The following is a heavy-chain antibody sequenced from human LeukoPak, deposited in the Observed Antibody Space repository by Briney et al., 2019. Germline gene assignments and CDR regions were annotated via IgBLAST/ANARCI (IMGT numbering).Heavy chain of an antibody. J-gene: IGHJ6*03. CDR1: GGSISSGGYY. CDR3: ARGIPMAYCMDV. CDR2: IYHSGST. V-gene: IGHV4-30-2*03. D-gene: IGHD3-10*01. Sequence: PSQTLSLTCAVSGGSISSGGYYWGWIRQPPGKGLEWIGSIYHSGSTYYNPSLKSRVTISVDTSKNQFSLKPSSVTAADTAVYYCARGIPMAYCMDVWGKGTTVTVSS.